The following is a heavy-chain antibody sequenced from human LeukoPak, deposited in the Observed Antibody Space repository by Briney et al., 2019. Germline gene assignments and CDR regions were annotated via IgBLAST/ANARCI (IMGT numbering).Heavy chain of an antibody. CDR2: ISSSSSYI. CDR3: ARERIEYGMDV. Sequence: GGSLRLSCAASVFTFNSYSMNWVRQAPWKGLEWVSSISSSSSYIYYADSVKGRFTISRDNAKNSLYLQMNSLRAEDTAVYYCARERIEYGMDVWGQGTTVTVSS. J-gene: IGHJ6*02. D-gene: IGHD2-15*01. V-gene: IGHV3-21*01. CDR1: VFTFNSYS.